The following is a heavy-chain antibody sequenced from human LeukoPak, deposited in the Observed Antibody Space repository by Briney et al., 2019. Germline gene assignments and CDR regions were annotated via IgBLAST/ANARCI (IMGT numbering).Heavy chain of an antibody. D-gene: IGHD1-26*01. Sequence: PSETLSLTCTVSGGSISSSSYYWGWIRQPPGKGLEWIGSIYYSGGTYYNPSLKSRVTISVDTSKNQFSLKLSSVTAADTAVYYCARPSRVAGAVIFDYWGQGTLVTVSS. CDR2: IYYSGGT. CDR1: GGSISSSSYY. V-gene: IGHV4-39*01. CDR3: ARPSRVAGAVIFDY. J-gene: IGHJ4*02.